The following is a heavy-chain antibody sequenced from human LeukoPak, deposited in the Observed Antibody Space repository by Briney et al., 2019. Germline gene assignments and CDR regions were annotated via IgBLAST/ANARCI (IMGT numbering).Heavy chain of an antibody. J-gene: IGHJ4*02. CDR3: ATYFRIPHDC. V-gene: IGHV3-53*04. D-gene: IGHD3-9*01. CDR2: IYSGDST. CDR1: GLTVSSNY. Sequence: GGSLRLSCAASGLTVSSNYMSWVRQAPGKELEWVSVIYSGDSTYYADSVKGRFTISKHNSKNTLYLQMNSLRAEDTAVYYCATYFRIPHDCWGQGTLVTVSS.